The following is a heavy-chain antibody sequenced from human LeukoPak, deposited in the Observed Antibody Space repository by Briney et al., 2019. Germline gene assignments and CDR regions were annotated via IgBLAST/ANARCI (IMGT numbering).Heavy chain of an antibody. CDR2: IYSGGST. J-gene: IGHJ4*02. CDR1: EFSVGSNY. D-gene: IGHD4-17*01. CDR3: ARDLDYGDPFDY. V-gene: IGHV3-66*01. Sequence: PGGSLRLSCAASEFSVGSNYMTWVRQAPGKGLEWVSLIYSGGSTYYADSVKGRFTISRDNSKNTLYLQMNSLRAEDTAVYYCARDLDYGDPFDYWGQGTLVTVSS.